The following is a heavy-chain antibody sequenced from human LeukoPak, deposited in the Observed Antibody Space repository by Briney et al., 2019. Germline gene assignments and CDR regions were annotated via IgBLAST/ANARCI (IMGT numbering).Heavy chain of an antibody. CDR2: ISKDESNK. V-gene: IGHV3-30*18. J-gene: IGHJ1*01. CDR3: AKDNPVLEH. CDR1: GFSFSTFG. Sequence: PEGSLRLSCAASGFSFSTFGMHWVRQTPGKGLEWVSHISKDESNKYYADSVKGRFTISRDTSKNTLFLQMNSLRVEDTAVYYCAKDNPVLEHWGQGTLVTVSS.